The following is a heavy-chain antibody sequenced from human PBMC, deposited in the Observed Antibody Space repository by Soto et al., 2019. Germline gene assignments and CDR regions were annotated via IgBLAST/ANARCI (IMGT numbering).Heavy chain of an antibody. CDR1: GDSMRSYS. V-gene: IGHV4-59*01. D-gene: IGHD5-18*01. Sequence: KASETLSLTCTVSGDSMRSYSWSWIRQPPGKGLEWIGYIYYSGSTTYNPSFKSRVTISIDTSEKQFSLQLTSVTAADTAVYYCARGGDIQLWLAFDYWGQGAPVTVSS. J-gene: IGHJ4*02. CDR2: IYYSGST. CDR3: ARGGDIQLWLAFDY.